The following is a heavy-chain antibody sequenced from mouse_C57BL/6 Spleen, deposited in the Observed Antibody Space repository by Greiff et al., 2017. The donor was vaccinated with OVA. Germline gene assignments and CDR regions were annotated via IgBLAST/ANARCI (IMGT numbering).Heavy chain of an antibody. D-gene: IGHD1-1*01. CDR3: TRITTVVDWYFDV. J-gene: IGHJ1*03. V-gene: IGHV6-6*01. CDR1: GFTFSDAW. Sequence: EVKLVESGGGLVQPGGSMKLSCAASGFTFSDAWMDWVRQSPEKGLEWVAEIRNKANNHASYYAESVKGRFTISRDDSKSSVYLQMNSLRAEDTGIYDCTRITTVVDWYFDVWGTGTTVTVSS. CDR2: IRNKANNHAS.